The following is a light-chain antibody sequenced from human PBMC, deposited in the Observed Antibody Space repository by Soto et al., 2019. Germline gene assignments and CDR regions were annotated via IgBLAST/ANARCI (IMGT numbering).Light chain of an antibody. CDR1: QSVSSK. V-gene: IGKV3-15*01. J-gene: IGKJ2*01. CDR3: QQYNISPHT. Sequence: EIVMTQSPATLSVSPGERATLSCRASQSVSSKLAWFQQKPGQAPSLLIYGVSTRATGVPVRFSGSGSGTEFTLTITSLQSEDFAVYYCQQYNISPHTFGQRTKLEIK. CDR2: GVS.